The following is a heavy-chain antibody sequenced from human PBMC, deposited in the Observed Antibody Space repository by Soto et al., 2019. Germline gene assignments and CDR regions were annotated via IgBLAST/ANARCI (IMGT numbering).Heavy chain of an antibody. D-gene: IGHD3-3*02. CDR3: ARDKDRKQLGGNYYSILDV. V-gene: IGHV1-69*12. J-gene: IGHJ6*02. CDR1: GGTFSTSA. Sequence: QVQLMQSGAEVKKPGSSVKVSCKASGGTFSTSAISWVRQAPGEGLEWVVGIMPVVATPDYAQKFQGRVTIAADESTTTAYLEPTSLTTAATAVYYCARDKDRKQLGGNYYSILDVWGQGTAITVSS. CDR2: IMPVVATP.